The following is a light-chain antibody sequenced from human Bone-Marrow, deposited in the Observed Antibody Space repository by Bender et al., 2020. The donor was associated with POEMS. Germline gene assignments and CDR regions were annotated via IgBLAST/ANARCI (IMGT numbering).Light chain of an antibody. V-gene: IGLV6-57*03. CDR3: QSYDSINQAYV. Sequence: NFMLTQPHSVSESPGRTVTISCTRSSGNIASIYVQWYQHRPGRAPTIVIYQDDQRPSGVPDRFSGSIGTSSTSDSLTNSGLKAEDEADYYCQSYDSINQAYVFGCGTKVTVL. CDR2: QDD. CDR1: SGNIASIY. J-gene: IGLJ1*01.